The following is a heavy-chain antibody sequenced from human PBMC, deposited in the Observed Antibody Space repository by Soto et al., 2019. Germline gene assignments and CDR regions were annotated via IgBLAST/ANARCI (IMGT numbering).Heavy chain of an antibody. V-gene: IGHV3-7*01. CDR1: GFTFSSYW. CDR2: IKQDGSEK. D-gene: IGHD3-3*01. J-gene: IGHJ6*03. Sequence: GGSLRLSCAASGFTFSSYWMSWVRQAPGKGLGWVANIKQDGSEKYYVDSVKGRFTISRDNAKNSLYLQMNSLRAEDTAVYYCARDQETPQRDYDFWSGYYTRAASYYYLGVWGKGTTVTVSS. CDR3: ARDQETPQRDYDFWSGYYTRAASYYYLGV.